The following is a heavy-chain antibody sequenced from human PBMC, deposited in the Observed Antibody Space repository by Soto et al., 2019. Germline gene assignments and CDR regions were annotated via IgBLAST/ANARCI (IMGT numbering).Heavy chain of an antibody. D-gene: IGHD2-2*01. CDR1: GDSISSSASY. CDR3: ARFSTLGKDYGVDV. V-gene: IGHV4-30-4*08. J-gene: IGHJ6*02. Sequence: QVQLQESGPGLVKPSQTLSLTCSVFGDSISSSASYWSLIRQPPGTGLEWIGYINSSGRTYYKPSLTSRVSISIDPSKNQFSLRLTSVTVADTAVYFCARFSTLGKDYGVDVWGQGTTVTVSS. CDR2: INSSGRT.